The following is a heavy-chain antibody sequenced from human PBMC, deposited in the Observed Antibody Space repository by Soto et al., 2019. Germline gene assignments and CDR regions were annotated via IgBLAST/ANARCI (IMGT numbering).Heavy chain of an antibody. CDR3: AKDRGYSGYDNLLDS. J-gene: IGHJ4*02. Sequence: EVQLLEYGGGLVQPGGSLRLSCAASGFTFSSYAMSWVRQAPGQGLEWVSAISGSGGTTYYADSVKGRFTISRDNSENTLYLQMNSLRAEVTAVYYCAKDRGYSGYDNLLDSWGQGTLVTVSS. V-gene: IGHV3-23*01. CDR2: ISGSGGTT. D-gene: IGHD5-12*01. CDR1: GFTFSSYA.